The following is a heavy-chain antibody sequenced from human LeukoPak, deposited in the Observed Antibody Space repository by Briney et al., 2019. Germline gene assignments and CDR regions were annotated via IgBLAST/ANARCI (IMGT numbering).Heavy chain of an antibody. CDR2: FSASDGSR. V-gene: IGHV3-23*01. J-gene: IGHJ4*02. D-gene: IGHD4-23*01. CDR3: AKNIGGFDY. CDR1: GFSFSSYG. Sequence: PGGSLRLSYEASGFSFSSYGMSWVRQAPGEGLEWVSGFSASDGSRYYADSVKGRFTISRDNSKNTLYLQMNSLRAEDTAVYYCAKNIGGFDYWGQGTLVTVSS.